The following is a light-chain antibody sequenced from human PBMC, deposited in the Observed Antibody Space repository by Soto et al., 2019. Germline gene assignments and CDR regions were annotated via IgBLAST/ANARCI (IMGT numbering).Light chain of an antibody. CDR3: HQRSNWPPDT. CDR2: GAS. J-gene: IGKJ5*01. V-gene: IGKV3-11*01. CDR1: QSVHTF. Sequence: EIVLTQSPDTLSLSPGEGGSLSCWASQSVHTFFAWYQHKPAQAPRLLIYGASTRATGVPARFSGSGSGTDFTLTISSLEPEDFAVYYCHQRSNWPPDTCGQGTRLEIK.